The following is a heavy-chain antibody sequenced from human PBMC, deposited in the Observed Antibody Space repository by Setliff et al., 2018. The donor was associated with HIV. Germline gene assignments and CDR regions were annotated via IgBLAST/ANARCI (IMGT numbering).Heavy chain of an antibody. V-gene: IGHV4-39*07. Sequence: SETLSLTCAVSGDSINNSTYCWGWIRQPPGKGLEWIGGFYYSGTSYYNPSLRSRLTISVDTSKNQFSLKLNSVTAADTAMYYCAKGENEQWLVVGLFDYWGQGTLVTVSS. CDR1: GDSINNSTYC. CDR2: FYYSGTS. CDR3: AKGENEQWLVVGLFDY. J-gene: IGHJ4*02. D-gene: IGHD6-19*01.